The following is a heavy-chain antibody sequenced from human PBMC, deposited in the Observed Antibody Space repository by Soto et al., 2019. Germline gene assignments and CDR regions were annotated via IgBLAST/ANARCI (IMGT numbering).Heavy chain of an antibody. D-gene: IGHD6-13*01. V-gene: IGHV3-7*01. Sequence: EVQLVESGGGLVQPGGSLRLSCAASGFTFSSYWMSWVRQAPGKGLEWVANIKQDGSEKYYVDSVKGRFTISRDNAKNSLHLQSNSLSAEDTAVYYCAMPVGIAAAGTFFDYWGQGTLVTVSS. J-gene: IGHJ4*02. CDR1: GFTFSSYW. CDR2: IKQDGSEK. CDR3: AMPVGIAAAGTFFDY.